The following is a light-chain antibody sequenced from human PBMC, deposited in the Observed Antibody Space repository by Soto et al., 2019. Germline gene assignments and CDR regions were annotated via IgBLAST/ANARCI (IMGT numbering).Light chain of an antibody. CDR3: MQALQSPPT. Sequence: DIVMTQSPLSLPVTPGEPASISCRSSQSLLHSNGYNYLDWYLQKPGQSPQLLIYLASIRASGVSDRFSGSAAGTDFTLKISRVEAEDVGVYYCMQALQSPPTFGQGTRLEIK. V-gene: IGKV2-28*01. CDR2: LAS. J-gene: IGKJ5*01. CDR1: QSLLHSNGYNY.